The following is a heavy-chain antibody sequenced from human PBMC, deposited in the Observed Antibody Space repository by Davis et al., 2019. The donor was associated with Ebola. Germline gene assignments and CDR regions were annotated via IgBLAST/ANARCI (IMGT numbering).Heavy chain of an antibody. J-gene: IGHJ4*02. D-gene: IGHD7-27*01. V-gene: IGHV3-43*02. CDR2: ISGDGDST. CDR1: AFTFDDYA. Sequence: GGSLRLSCAASAFTFDDYAMHWVRQAPGKGLDWVSLISGDGDSTYYADSVKGRFTISRDNSKNSLYLQMNSLRSEDTAVYYCASSVGMWANYWGQGTLVTVSS. CDR3: ASSVGMWANY.